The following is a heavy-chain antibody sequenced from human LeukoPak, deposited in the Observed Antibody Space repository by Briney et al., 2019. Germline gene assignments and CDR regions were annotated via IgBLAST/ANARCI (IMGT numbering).Heavy chain of an antibody. CDR3: ARAHARHSSGYFSLSY. Sequence: ASVKVSCKASGYTFTGYYIHWVRQAPGQGLEWMGWINPNSGGTNYAQKFQGRVTMTRDTSISTAYMELSRLRSDDTAVYYCARAHARHSSGYFSLSYWGQGTLVTVSS. D-gene: IGHD3-22*01. V-gene: IGHV1-2*02. CDR2: INPNSGGT. CDR1: GYTFTGYY. J-gene: IGHJ4*02.